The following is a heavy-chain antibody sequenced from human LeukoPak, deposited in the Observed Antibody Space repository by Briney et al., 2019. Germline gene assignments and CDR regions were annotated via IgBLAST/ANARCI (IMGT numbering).Heavy chain of an antibody. D-gene: IGHD6-6*01. CDR2: INHSGST. Sequence: GSLRLSCTASGFTFGDYAMSWIRQPPGKGLEWIGEINHSGSTNYNPSLKSRVTISVDTSKNQFSLKLSSVTAADTAVYYCARVEYSRNYYYYGMDVWGQGTTVTVSS. V-gene: IGHV4-34*01. J-gene: IGHJ6*02. CDR3: ARVEYSRNYYYYGMDV. CDR1: GFTFGDYA.